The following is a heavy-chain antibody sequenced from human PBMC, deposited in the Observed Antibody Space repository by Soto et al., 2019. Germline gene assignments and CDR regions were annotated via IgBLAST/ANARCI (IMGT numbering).Heavy chain of an antibody. CDR2: VSAYNGNT. CDR1: GYTFTNYG. CDR3: AGDIGWVAVVGKIDYYAMDG. Sequence: QVQLVQSGAEVKKPGASVKVSCKASGYTFTNYGISWVRQAPGQGLERMGWVSAYNGNTNFAQKLKGRVTMTTDTSTTTAYMELRSLRSHDTAVSYCAGDIGWVAVVGKIDYYAMDGWGRGTTVTVSS. D-gene: IGHD6-13*01. V-gene: IGHV1-18*01. J-gene: IGHJ6*02.